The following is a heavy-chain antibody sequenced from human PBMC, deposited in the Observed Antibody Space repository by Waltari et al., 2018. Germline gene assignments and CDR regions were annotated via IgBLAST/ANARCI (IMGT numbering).Heavy chain of an antibody. CDR3: ARGGDYYDSSGYKY. V-gene: IGHV4-61*02. J-gene: IGHJ4*02. Sequence: QVQLQESGPGLVKPSQTLSLTCTVSGGSISSGSYYWSWIRQPAGKGLEWIGRIYTSGSTNYNPSLKSRVTISVDTSKNHFSLKLSSVTAADTAVYYCARGGDYYDSSGYKYWGQGTLVTVSS. CDR2: IYTSGST. CDR1: GGSISSGSYY. D-gene: IGHD3-22*01.